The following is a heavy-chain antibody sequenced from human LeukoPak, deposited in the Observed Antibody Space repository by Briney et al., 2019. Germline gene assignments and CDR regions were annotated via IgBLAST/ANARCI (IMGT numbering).Heavy chain of an antibody. Sequence: SETLSLTCAVYGGFFSGYYWSWIRQPPGKGLEWIGEINHSGSTNYNPSLKSRVTISVDTSKNQFSLKLSSVTAADTAVYYCARGRYSSGWWRSWFDPWGQGTLVTVSS. CDR1: GGFFSGYY. CDR3: ARGRYSSGWWRSWFDP. J-gene: IGHJ5*02. V-gene: IGHV4-34*01. CDR2: INHSGST. D-gene: IGHD6-19*01.